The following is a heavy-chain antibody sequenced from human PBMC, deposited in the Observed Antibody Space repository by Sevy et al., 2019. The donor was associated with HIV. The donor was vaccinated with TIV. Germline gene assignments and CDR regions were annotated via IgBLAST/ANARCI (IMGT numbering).Heavy chain of an antibody. D-gene: IGHD6-13*01. J-gene: IGHJ3*02. CDR1: GFTFTSSA. CDR2: IVVGSGNT. CDR3: AAELYSSSWYSHAFDI. Sequence: ASVKVCCKASGFTFTSSAMEWVRQARGQRLEWIGWIVVGSGNTNYAQKFQERVTITRDMSTSTAYMELSSLRSEDTAVSYCAAELYSSSWYSHAFDIWGQGTMVTVSS. V-gene: IGHV1-58*02.